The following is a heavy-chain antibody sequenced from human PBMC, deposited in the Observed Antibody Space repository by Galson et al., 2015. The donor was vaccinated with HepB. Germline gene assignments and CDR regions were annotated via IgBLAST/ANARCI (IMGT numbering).Heavy chain of an antibody. Sequence: SVKVSCKASGYTFSTYSITWVRQAPGQGLEWMGWISPYNGNTNYTRKFQGRVTMTTDISTSTAYMEIRSLRSDDTAIYYCARGALVVAVGATQNNWFDPWGRGTLVTVSS. V-gene: IGHV1-18*01. CDR1: GYTFSTYS. D-gene: IGHD2-15*01. J-gene: IGHJ5*02. CDR2: ISPYNGNT. CDR3: ARGALVVAVGATQNNWFDP.